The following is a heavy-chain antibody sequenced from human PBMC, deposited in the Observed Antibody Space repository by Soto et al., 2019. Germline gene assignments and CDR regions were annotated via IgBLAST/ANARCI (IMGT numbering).Heavy chain of an antibody. CDR3: ARQTGYSSSWYFDY. D-gene: IGHD6-13*01. CDR2: ISAYNGNT. V-gene: IGHV1-18*01. Sequence: ASVKVSCKASGYTFTSYGISWVRQAPGQGLEWMGWISAYNGNTNYAQKLQGRVTMTTDTSTSTAYIELRSLRSDDTAVYYCARQTGYSSSWYFDYWGQGTLVTVSS. J-gene: IGHJ4*02. CDR1: GYTFTSYG.